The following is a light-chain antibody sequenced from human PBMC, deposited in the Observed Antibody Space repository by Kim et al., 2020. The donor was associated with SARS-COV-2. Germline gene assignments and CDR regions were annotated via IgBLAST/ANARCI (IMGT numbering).Light chain of an antibody. CDR1: QSVSSTS. CDR2: AAS. CDR3: QQYGSSPYT. V-gene: IGKV3-20*01. J-gene: IGKJ2*01. Sequence: PGARVTRSCRASQSVSSTSLAWYQQVPGQAPRLLIYAASKRATGIPDRFSASGSGTDFTLTINRLDPEDFAVYYCQQYGSSPYTFGQGTKLEI.